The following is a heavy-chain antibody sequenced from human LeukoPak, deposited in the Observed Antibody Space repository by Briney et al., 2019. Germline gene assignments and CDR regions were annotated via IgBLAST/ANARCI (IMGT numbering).Heavy chain of an antibody. CDR2: IIPIFGTA. Sequence: SVKVSSKASGGTLSSYAISWVRRAPGQGLEWMGGIIPIFGTANYPQKFQGRVMLTADESTSTAYMEMSRLRSEETAVYYCAKVVAMDKGHFDYWGQGTLVTVSS. CDR3: AKVVAMDKGHFDY. D-gene: IGHD5-18*01. V-gene: IGHV1-69*13. CDR1: GGTLSSYA. J-gene: IGHJ4*02.